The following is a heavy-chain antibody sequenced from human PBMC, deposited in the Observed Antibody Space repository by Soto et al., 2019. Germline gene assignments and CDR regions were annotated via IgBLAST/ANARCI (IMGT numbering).Heavy chain of an antibody. CDR3: ASVSVNAESMLAFGY. CDR1: AYTFTSNG. Sequence: QVQLVQSGAEVKKPGASVKVSCKASAYTFTSNGISWVRQAPGQGLEWMGWISAYNDNTNYAQKLQGRVTMTTDTSTSTAYMELRSLRSDDTAVYYCASVSVNAESMLAFGYWGQGTLVTVSS. J-gene: IGHJ4*02. D-gene: IGHD2-8*01. CDR2: ISAYNDNT. V-gene: IGHV1-18*01.